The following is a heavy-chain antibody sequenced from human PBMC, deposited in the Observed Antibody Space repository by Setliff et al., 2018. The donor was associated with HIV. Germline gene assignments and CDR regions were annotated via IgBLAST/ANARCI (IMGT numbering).Heavy chain of an antibody. J-gene: IGHJ6*03. V-gene: IGHV4-31*03. Sequence: SETLSRTCTVSGGSISSGGYYWSWIRQHPGKGLEWSGYIYYSGRTYYNPTLKSRVTISIDTSKNQFSLKLSSVTAADTAVYYCARGLVVVTDSDYDTNYYYYYYMDVWGKGTTVTVSS. CDR2: IYYSGRT. CDR3: ARGLVVVTDSDYDTNYYYYYYMDV. D-gene: IGHD5-12*01. CDR1: GGSISSGGYY.